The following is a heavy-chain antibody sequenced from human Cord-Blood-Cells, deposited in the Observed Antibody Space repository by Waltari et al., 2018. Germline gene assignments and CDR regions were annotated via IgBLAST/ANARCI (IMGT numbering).Heavy chain of an antibody. D-gene: IGHD3-3*01. CDR3: ARAIFGVVMDY. V-gene: IGHV4-38-2*02. CDR1: GYSISRGYY. J-gene: IGHJ4*02. Sequence: QVKLQESGPGLVKPSETLSLTCTVPGYSISRGYYWGWIRQPPGKGLEWIGGIYHSGSTYYNPSLKSRVTISVDTSKIQFSLKLSSVTAADTAVYYCARAIFGVVMDYWGQGTLVTVSS. CDR2: IYHSGST.